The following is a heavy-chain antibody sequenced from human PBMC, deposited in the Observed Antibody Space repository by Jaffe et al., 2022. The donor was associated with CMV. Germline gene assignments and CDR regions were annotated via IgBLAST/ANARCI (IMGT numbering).Heavy chain of an antibody. CDR2: IYWNDDQ. J-gene: IGHJ5*02. CDR3: AHLVASHPYFSS. V-gene: IGHV2-5*01. Sequence: QITLKESGPTLVKPTQTLTLTCTFSGFSLNTFGMTVAWIRQPPGKALEWLALIYWNDDQRYSPSLKNRLTVTKDTSKNQVVLTMTNMDPIDTATYYCAHLVASHPYFSSWGQGTLVTVSS. D-gene: IGHD6-6*01. CDR1: GFSLNTFGMT.